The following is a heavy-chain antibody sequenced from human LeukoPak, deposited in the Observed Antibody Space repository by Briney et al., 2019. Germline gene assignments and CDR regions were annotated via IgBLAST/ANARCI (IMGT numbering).Heavy chain of an antibody. CDR1: GFTVSSNY. D-gene: IGHD2-15*01. Sequence: GGSLRLSCAASGFTVSSNYMSWVRQAPGKGLEWVSVIYSGGSTYYADSVKGRFTISRDNSKNTLYLQMNSLRAEDTAVYYCARSNCSGGSCYSGPFDYWGQGTLVTVSS. V-gene: IGHV3-53*01. CDR2: IYSGGST. J-gene: IGHJ4*02. CDR3: ARSNCSGGSCYSGPFDY.